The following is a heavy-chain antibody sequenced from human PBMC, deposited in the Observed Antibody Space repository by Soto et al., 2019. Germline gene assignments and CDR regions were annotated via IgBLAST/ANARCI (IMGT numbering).Heavy chain of an antibody. CDR2: IRGSGGDT. CDR1: GFTFSFCA. CDR3: TGGQDNLAVNFDY. V-gene: IGHV3-23*01. J-gene: IGHJ4*02. Sequence: GGSLRLSCAASGFTFSFCAMSWVRQAPGKGLEWVSSIRGSGGDTYYADSVRGRFTISRDNAKNSLYLQMNSLRAEDTAVYYCTGGQDNLAVNFDYWGQGTPVTV. D-gene: IGHD1-1*01.